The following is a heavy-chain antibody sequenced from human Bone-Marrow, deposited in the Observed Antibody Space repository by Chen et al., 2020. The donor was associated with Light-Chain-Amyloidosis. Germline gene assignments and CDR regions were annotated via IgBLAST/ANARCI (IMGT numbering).Heavy chain of an antibody. CDR1: GFTFSSHW. CDR2: IKQDGSEK. V-gene: IGHV3-7*01. CDR3: AEINTN. J-gene: IGHJ4*02. Sequence: EVQLVESGGGLVQPGGSLRLFCVASGFTFSSHWMSWVRQAPGKGLEWVANIKQDGSEKYYADSVKGRLTISRDNAKNSLYLQMNSLRAEDTAVYYCAEINTNWGQGTLVTVSS.